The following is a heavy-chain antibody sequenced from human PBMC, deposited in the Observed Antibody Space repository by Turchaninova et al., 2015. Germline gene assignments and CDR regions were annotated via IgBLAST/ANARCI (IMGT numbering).Heavy chain of an antibody. CDR3: SRDRRPGFAASGATCAFDI. Sequence: VQSGAEVEKPGASVGVSCKASGYTFTGYYFHWVRQAPGQGLEWMGRINPVSGVTHYAQKFQGRVTMTRDTSISTAYMDLNSLTSDDTAVYYCSRDRRPGFAASGATCAFDIWGLGTMVTVSS. CDR1: GYTFTGYY. CDR2: INPVSGVT. J-gene: IGHJ3*02. D-gene: IGHD6-13*01. V-gene: IGHV1-2*06.